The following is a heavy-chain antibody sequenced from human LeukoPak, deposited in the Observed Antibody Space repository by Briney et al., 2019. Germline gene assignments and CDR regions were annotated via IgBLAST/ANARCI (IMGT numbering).Heavy chain of an antibody. Sequence: PGGSLRLSCAASGFTFSSYSMNWVRRAPGKGLEWVSYISSSSSTIYYADSVKGRFTISRDNAKNSLYLQMNSLRAEDTAVYYCARGAYCGGDCYSDFDYWGQGTLVTVSS. V-gene: IGHV3-48*01. CDR3: ARGAYCGGDCYSDFDY. CDR2: ISSSSSTI. CDR1: GFTFSSYS. J-gene: IGHJ4*02. D-gene: IGHD2-21*02.